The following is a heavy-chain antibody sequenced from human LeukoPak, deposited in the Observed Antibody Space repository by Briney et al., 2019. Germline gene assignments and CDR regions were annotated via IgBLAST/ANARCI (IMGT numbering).Heavy chain of an antibody. CDR2: MDPKSGET. CDR1: GYTFTDYY. CDR3: ALEVYYSDNSAFDY. D-gene: IGHD3-22*01. V-gene: IGHV1-2*02. Sequence: GASVKVSCKASGYTFTDYYLHWVRQAPGQGLGWMGWMDPKSGETNHAQKFQGRVLMTRDTSITTAYMDLSRLTSDDTAVYYCALEVYYSDNSAFDYWGQGTLVTVSS. J-gene: IGHJ4*02.